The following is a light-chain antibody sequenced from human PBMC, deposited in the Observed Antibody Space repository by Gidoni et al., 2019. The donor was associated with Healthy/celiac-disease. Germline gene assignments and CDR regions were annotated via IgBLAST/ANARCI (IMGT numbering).Light chain of an antibody. J-gene: IGKJ2*01. CDR2: AAS. V-gene: IGKV1-8*01. CDR1: QGISSY. CDR3: QQYYSYPYT. Sequence: AIRMTQPPSSFSASTGDRVTITCRASQGISSYLAWYQQKPGKAPKLLIYAASTLQSGVPSRCSGSGSGTDFTLTSSCLQSEDFATYYCQQYYSYPYTFGQGTKLEIK.